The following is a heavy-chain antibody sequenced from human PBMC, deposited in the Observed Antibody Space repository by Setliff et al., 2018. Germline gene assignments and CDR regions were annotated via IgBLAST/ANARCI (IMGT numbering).Heavy chain of an antibody. CDR3: ARGRNVAARLLDT. J-gene: IGHJ5*02. D-gene: IGHD6-6*01. Sequence: SETLSLTCTAYGGTFSDYYWTWIRQPPGKGLEWIGEINHSGTTNYNPSLKSRVTISVDASKNQFSLTMSSVTAADAAVYYCARGRNVAARLLDTWGQGSRVTVSS. V-gene: IGHV4-34*01. CDR1: GGTFSDYY. CDR2: INHSGTT.